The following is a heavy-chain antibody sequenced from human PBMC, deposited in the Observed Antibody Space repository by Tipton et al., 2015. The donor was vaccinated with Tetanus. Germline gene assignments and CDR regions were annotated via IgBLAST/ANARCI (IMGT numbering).Heavy chain of an antibody. J-gene: IGHJ4*02. Sequence: QVQLVQSGAEVKKPGASVKVSCKASGYTFTSYDINWVRQATGRGLEWMGWMNPNSGNTGYAQKFQGRVTMTRNTSISTAYMELSSLRSEDTAVYYCARRVYDSEETRIDYWGQGTLVTVSS. CDR1: GYTFTSYD. V-gene: IGHV1-8*01. D-gene: IGHD3-22*01. CDR2: MNPNSGNT. CDR3: ARRVYDSEETRIDY.